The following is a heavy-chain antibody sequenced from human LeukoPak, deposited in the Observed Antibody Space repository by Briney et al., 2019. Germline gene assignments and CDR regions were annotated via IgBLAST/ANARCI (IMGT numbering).Heavy chain of an antibody. CDR1: GFTFSSYA. CDR3: ARDSGRLAHY. CDR2: ISGSGDNT. J-gene: IGHJ4*02. Sequence: GGPLRVSGGAAGFTFSSYALSWVRKAPGTGMEWVSGISGSGDNTYYADSVKGRFTISRDNSKNTLYVQVNSLGTEDTAAYYCARDSGRLAHYWGQGTLVTVSS. V-gene: IGHV3-23*01. D-gene: IGHD3-10*01.